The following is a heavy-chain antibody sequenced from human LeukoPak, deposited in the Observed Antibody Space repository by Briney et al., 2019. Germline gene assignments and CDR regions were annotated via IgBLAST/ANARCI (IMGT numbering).Heavy chain of an antibody. CDR2: INPNSGGT. D-gene: IGHD5-24*01. J-gene: IGHJ6*04. CDR3: ARSPDPLRLRDLQYGMDV. V-gene: IGHV1-2*04. CDR1: GYTFTGYY. Sequence: ASVKVSRKASGYTFTGYYMHWVRQAPGQGLEWMGWINPNSGGTNYAQKFQGWVTMTRDTSISTAYMELSRLRSDDTAVYYCARSPDPLRLRDLQYGMDVWGKGTTVTVSS.